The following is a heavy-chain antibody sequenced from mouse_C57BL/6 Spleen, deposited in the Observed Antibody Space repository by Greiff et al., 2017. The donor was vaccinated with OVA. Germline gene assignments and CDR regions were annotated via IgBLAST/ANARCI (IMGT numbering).Heavy chain of an antibody. D-gene: IGHD1-1*01. Sequence: EVKLMESGPELVKPGASVKISCKASGYTFTDYNMNWVKQSNGKSLEWIGVINPNYGTTSYNQKFKGKATLTVDQSSSTAYMQLNSLTSEDSAVYYCARGITTVYYFDYWGQGTTLTVSS. CDR3: ARGITTVYYFDY. J-gene: IGHJ2*01. V-gene: IGHV1-39*01. CDR1: GYTFTDYN. CDR2: INPNYGTT.